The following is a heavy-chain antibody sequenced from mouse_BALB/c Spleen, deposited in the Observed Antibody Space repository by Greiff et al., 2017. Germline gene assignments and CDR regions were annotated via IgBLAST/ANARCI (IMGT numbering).Heavy chain of an antibody. CDR3: ARELGPYFDY. CDR2: ISYDGSN. Sequence: DVKLQESGPGLVKPSQSLSLTCSVTGYSITSGYYWNWIRQFPGNKLEWMGYISYDGSNNYNPSLKNRISITRDTSKNQFFLKLNSVTTEDTATYYCARELGPYFDYWGQGTTLTVSS. V-gene: IGHV3-6*02. D-gene: IGHD4-1*01. CDR1: GYSITSGYY. J-gene: IGHJ2*01.